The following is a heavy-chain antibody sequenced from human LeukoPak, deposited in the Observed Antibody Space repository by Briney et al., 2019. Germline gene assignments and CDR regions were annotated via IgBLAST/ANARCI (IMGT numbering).Heavy chain of an antibody. D-gene: IGHD3-22*01. Sequence: SETLSLTCTVSGGSISSSSYYWGWIRQPPGKGLEWIGSIYYSGSTYYNPSLKSRVTISVDTSKNQFSLKLSSVTAADTAVYYCAGPSLNSSGYYLDWYFDLWGRGTLVTVSS. CDR2: IYYSGST. CDR3: AGPSLNSSGYYLDWYFDL. CDR1: GGSISSSSYY. J-gene: IGHJ2*01. V-gene: IGHV4-39*01.